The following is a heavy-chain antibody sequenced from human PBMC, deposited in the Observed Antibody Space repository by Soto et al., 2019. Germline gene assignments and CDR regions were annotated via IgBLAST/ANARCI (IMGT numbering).Heavy chain of an antibody. CDR2: IWYDGSNK. J-gene: IGHJ4*02. D-gene: IGHD3-22*01. V-gene: IGHV3-33*01. CDR3: ARELNYDSSGCVDY. CDR1: GFTFSSYG. Sequence: QVQLVESGGGVVQPGRSLRLSCAASGFTFSSYGMHWVRQAPGKGLEWVAVIWYDGSNKYYADSVKGRFTISRDNSKNTLYLQMNSLRAEDTAVYYCARELNYDSSGCVDYWGQGTLVTASS.